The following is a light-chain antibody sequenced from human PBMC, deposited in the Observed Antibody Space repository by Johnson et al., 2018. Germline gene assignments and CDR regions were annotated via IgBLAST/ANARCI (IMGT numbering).Light chain of an antibody. CDR3: GTWDSSLIAGNV. CDR2: ENN. Sequence: QSVLTQPPSVSAAPGQKVTISCSGSSSNIGNNYVSWYQQLPGTAPKLLIYENNKRPSGIPDRFSGSKSGTSATLGITGLQTGDEADYDCGTWDSSLIAGNVFGTGTKGTVL. V-gene: IGLV1-51*02. CDR1: SSNIGNNY. J-gene: IGLJ1*01.